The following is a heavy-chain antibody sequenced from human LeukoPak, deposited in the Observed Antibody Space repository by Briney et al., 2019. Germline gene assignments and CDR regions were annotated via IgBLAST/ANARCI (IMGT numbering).Heavy chain of an antibody. CDR3: AREYSSSWPFDY. CDR1: GYTFTSYA. Sequence: ATVKVSCKASGYTFTSYAMHWVRQAPGQRLEWMGWINAGNGNTKYSQKFQGRVTITRDTSASTAYMELSSLRSEDTAVYYCAREYSSSWPFDYWGQGTLVTVFS. V-gene: IGHV1-3*01. D-gene: IGHD6-13*01. J-gene: IGHJ4*02. CDR2: INAGNGNT.